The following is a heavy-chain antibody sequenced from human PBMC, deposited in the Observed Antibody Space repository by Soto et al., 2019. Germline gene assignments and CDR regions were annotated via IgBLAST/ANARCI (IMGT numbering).Heavy chain of an antibody. CDR3: AKDPPGRVGSF. D-gene: IGHD6-13*01. Sequence: VVSLRLSCAASGFTFSSYGMHWVRQAPGKGLEWVAVISYDGSNKYYADSVKGRFTISRDNSKNTLYLQMNSLRAEDTAVYYCAKDPPGRVGSFWGQGTLVTVSS. J-gene: IGHJ4*02. CDR2: ISYDGSNK. V-gene: IGHV3-30*18. CDR1: GFTFSSYG.